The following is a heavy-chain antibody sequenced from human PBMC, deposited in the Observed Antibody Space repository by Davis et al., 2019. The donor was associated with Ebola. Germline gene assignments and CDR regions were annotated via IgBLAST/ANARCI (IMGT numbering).Heavy chain of an antibody. Sequence: ESLKISCAASGFTFSSYAMTWVRQAPGKGLEWIGNIYYSGSTNYSPSLKSRVTISVDTSKNQFSLKLTSVTAADTAVYYCAKSGLSFGVVKYHYGMDVWGKGTTVTVSS. CDR2: IYYSGST. J-gene: IGHJ6*04. V-gene: IGHV4-59*01. CDR3: AKSGLSFGVVKYHYGMDV. CDR1: GFTFSSYA. D-gene: IGHD3-3*01.